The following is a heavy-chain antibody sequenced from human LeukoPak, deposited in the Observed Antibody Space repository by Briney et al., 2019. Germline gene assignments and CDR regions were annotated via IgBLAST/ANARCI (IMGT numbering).Heavy chain of an antibody. D-gene: IGHD3-16*02. Sequence: GGSLRLSCAASGFTVSSNYMSWVRQAPGKGLEWVSVIYSGGSTYYADSVKGRFTISRDNSKNTLYLQMNSLRAEDTAVYYCAKGLRLGELSLSFDYWGQGTLVTVSS. J-gene: IGHJ4*02. CDR3: AKGLRLGELSLSFDY. V-gene: IGHV3-53*01. CDR2: IYSGGST. CDR1: GFTVSSNY.